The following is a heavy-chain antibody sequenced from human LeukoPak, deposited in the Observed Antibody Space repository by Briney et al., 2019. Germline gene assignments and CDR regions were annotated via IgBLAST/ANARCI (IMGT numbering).Heavy chain of an antibody. CDR1: GFTFSSYA. V-gene: IGHV3-23*01. Sequence: GGSLRLSCAASGFTFSSYAMSWVRQAPGKGLEWVSAISGSGGSTYYADSVKGRFTISRDNSKNTLYLQMNSLRAEDTAVYYCARDRGYYDSSGSFYFDLWGRGTLVTVSS. CDR3: ARDRGYYDSSGSFYFDL. CDR2: ISGSGGST. D-gene: IGHD3-22*01. J-gene: IGHJ2*01.